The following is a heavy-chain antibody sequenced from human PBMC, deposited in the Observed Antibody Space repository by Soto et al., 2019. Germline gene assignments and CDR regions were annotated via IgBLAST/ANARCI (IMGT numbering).Heavy chain of an antibody. V-gene: IGHV1-8*01. Sequence: QVQLVQSGAEVKKPGASVKVSCKASGYTFTSYDINWVRQATGQGLEWMGWVNPNSGNTDYAQKFQGRVTMTRNTSISTAHMELSSLSSGDTAVYYCARGRRIGFSRGRAPRWFGPWGQGTLVTVSS. J-gene: IGHJ5*02. CDR3: ARGRRIGFSRGRAPRWFGP. CDR1: GYTFTSYD. D-gene: IGHD6-19*01. CDR2: VNPNSGNT.